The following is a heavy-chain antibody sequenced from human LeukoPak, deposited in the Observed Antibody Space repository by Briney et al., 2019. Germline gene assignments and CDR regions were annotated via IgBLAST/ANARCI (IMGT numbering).Heavy chain of an antibody. J-gene: IGHJ4*02. CDR2: INSDGSRI. CDR1: GFTFSSYW. D-gene: IGHD5-18*01. CDR3: ASGTAMVTSLDY. V-gene: IGHV3-74*01. Sequence: GSLRLSCAASGFTFSSYWMHWVRQAPGKGLVWVSRINSDGSRISYADSVKGRFTISRDNSKNTLSLQMNSLRAEDTAVYYCASGTAMVTSLDYWGQGTLVTVSS.